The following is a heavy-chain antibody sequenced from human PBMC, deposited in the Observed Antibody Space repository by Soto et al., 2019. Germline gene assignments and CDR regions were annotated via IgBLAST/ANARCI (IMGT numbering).Heavy chain of an antibody. CDR3: ARGGGIAAAGTGNWFDP. Sequence: SETLSLTCAVYGGSFSGYYWSWIRQPPGKGLEWIGEINHSGSTNYNPSLKSRVTISVDTSKNQFSLKLSSVTAADTAVYYCARGGGIAAAGTGNWFDPWGQGTLVTVSS. V-gene: IGHV4-34*01. D-gene: IGHD6-13*01. J-gene: IGHJ5*02. CDR2: INHSGST. CDR1: GGSFSGYY.